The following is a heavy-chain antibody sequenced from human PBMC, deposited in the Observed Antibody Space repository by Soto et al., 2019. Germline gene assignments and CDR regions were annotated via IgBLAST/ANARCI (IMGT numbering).Heavy chain of an antibody. Sequence: SVKVSCKASGGTFSSYAIIWVRQAPGQGLEWMGGIIPIFGTANYAQKFQGRVTMTEDTSTDTAYMELRSLRSEDTAVYYCATRIYSAYGFDYWGQGTLVTVSS. CDR3: ATRIYSAYGFDY. J-gene: IGHJ4*02. D-gene: IGHD5-12*01. CDR1: GGTFSSYA. V-gene: IGHV1-69*06. CDR2: IIPIFGTA.